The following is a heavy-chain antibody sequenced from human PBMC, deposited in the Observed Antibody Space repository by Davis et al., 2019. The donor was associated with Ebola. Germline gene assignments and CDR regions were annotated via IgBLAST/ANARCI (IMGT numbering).Heavy chain of an antibody. D-gene: IGHD5-12*01. CDR1: GFTFTTYW. Sequence: GGPLRLSCAASGFTFTTYWMTWVRQAPGKGLEWVANIKQDGSEKYYVDSVKGRFTISRDNAKNSLYLQMNSLRAEDTAVYYCARRGYSALDWGQGTLVTVSS. V-gene: IGHV3-7*03. CDR2: IKQDGSEK. J-gene: IGHJ4*02. CDR3: ARRGYSALD.